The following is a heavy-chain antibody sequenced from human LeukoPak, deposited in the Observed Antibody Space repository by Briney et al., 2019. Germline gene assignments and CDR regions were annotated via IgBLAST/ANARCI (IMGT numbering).Heavy chain of an antibody. Sequence: PGGSLRLSCAASGFTFSSYSMNWVRQAPGKGLEGVSSISSSSSYIYYADSVKGRFTISRDNAKNSLYLQMNSLRAEDTAVYYCARTGITGTTMIVGSDYWGQGTLVTVSS. J-gene: IGHJ4*02. D-gene: IGHD1-7*01. CDR2: ISSSSSYI. CDR3: ARTGITGTTMIVGSDY. V-gene: IGHV3-21*01. CDR1: GFTFSSYS.